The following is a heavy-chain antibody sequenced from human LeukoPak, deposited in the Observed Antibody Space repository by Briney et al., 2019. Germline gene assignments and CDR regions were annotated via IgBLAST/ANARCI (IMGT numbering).Heavy chain of an antibody. Sequence: GESLKISCKGSGFSFDTYWIGWVRQMPGKGLEWMGMIFPADSDVRKSPSFQGQVTISADRSISTAYLQWSSLKASDTAMYYCARPYTAMEPFDYWGQGTLVTVSS. V-gene: IGHV5-51*01. J-gene: IGHJ4*02. D-gene: IGHD5-18*01. CDR2: IFPADSDV. CDR1: GFSFDTYW. CDR3: ARPYTAMEPFDY.